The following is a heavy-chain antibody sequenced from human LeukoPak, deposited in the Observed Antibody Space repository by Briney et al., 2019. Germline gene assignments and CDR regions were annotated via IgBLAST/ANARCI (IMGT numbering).Heavy chain of an antibody. D-gene: IGHD1-14*01. CDR3: ASSQKPVNWFDP. CDR1: GGSISSYY. J-gene: IGHJ5*02. Sequence: SETLSLTCTGSGGSISSYYWSWIRQPPGKGLEWIGYIYTSGSTNYNPSLKSRVTISVDTSKNQFSLKLSSVTAADTAVYYCASSQKPVNWFDPWGQGTLVTVSS. V-gene: IGHV4-4*09. CDR2: IYTSGST.